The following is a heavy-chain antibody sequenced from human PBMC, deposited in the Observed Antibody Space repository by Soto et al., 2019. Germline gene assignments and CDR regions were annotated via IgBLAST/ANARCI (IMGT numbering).Heavy chain of an antibody. CDR1: GGSVSSGSYY. CDR2: IYYSGST. D-gene: IGHD6-6*01. Sequence: PSETLSLTCTVSGGSVSSGSYYWSWIRQPPGKGLEWIGYIYYSGSTNYNPSLKSRVTISVDTSKNQFSLKLSSVTAADTAAYYCARGWRIAARFYYYGMDVWGQGTTVTVSS. V-gene: IGHV4-61*01. CDR3: ARGWRIAARFYYYGMDV. J-gene: IGHJ6*02.